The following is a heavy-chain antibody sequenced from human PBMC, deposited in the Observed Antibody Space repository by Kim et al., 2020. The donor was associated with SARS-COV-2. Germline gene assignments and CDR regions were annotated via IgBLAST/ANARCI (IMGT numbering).Heavy chain of an antibody. Sequence: GGSLRLSCAASGFTFSSYAMSWVRQAPGKGLEWVSAISGSGGSTYYADSVTGRFTISRYNSKNTLYLQMNSLRAEDTAVCYCAKEERRESAGLDDYCGQGGLVSGCS. D-gene: IGHD3-10*01. CDR2: ISGSGGST. J-gene: IGHJ4*02. CDR1: GFTFSSYA. CDR3: AKEERRESAGLDDY. V-gene: IGHV3-23*01.